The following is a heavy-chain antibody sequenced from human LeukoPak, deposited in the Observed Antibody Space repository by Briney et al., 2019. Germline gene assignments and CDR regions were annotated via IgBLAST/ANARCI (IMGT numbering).Heavy chain of an antibody. D-gene: IGHD6-13*01. CDR2: SSGSGGST. V-gene: IGHV3-23*01. CDR1: GGSISSSSYY. J-gene: IGHJ4*02. CDR3: AKVGSSWPRTYYFDY. Sequence: PSETLSLTCTVSGGSISSSSYYWGWSRQTPGKGLEWVSASSGSGGSTYYADSVKGRFTISRDNSKNTLYLQMNSLRAEDTAVYYCAKVGSSWPRTYYFDYWGQGTLVTVSS.